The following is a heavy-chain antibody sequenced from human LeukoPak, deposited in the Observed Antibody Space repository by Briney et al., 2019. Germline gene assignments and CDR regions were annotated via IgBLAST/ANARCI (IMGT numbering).Heavy chain of an antibody. Sequence: GGSLRLSCAASGFTFDDYGMSWVRQGPGKGLEWVSGINWNGGSTGYADSVKGRFTISRDNAKNSLYLQMNSLRAEDTAFYYCARDSSCDSSGNNWFDPWGQGTLVTVSS. CDR2: INWNGGST. CDR3: ARDSSCDSSGNNWFDP. J-gene: IGHJ5*02. V-gene: IGHV3-20*04. CDR1: GFTFDDYG. D-gene: IGHD6-19*01.